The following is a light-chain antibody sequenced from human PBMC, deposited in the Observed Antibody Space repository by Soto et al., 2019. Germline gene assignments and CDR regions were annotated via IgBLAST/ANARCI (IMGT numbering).Light chain of an antibody. CDR1: GSNIGSNY. CDR2: KNN. J-gene: IGLJ1*01. V-gene: IGLV1-47*01. CDR3: AAWDDSLSGHL. Sequence: QSVLPQPPSASGTPGQKVSISCSGSGSNIGSNYVYWYQQLPGTAPKLLIYKNNQRPSGVPDRFSGSKSDTSASLAISGLRSEDEADYYCAAWDDSLSGHLFGTGTKLTVL.